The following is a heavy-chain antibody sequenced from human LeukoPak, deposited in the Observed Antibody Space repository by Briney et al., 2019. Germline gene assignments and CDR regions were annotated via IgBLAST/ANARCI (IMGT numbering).Heavy chain of an antibody. Sequence: RAGGSLRLSCAASGFTFDDYGMSWVRQAPGKGLEWVSGINWNGGSTGYADSVKGRFTISRDNAKNSLYLQMNSLRAEDTALYHCARDNNWNYYYYYMDVWGKGTTVTVSS. CDR1: GFTFDDYG. V-gene: IGHV3-20*01. CDR3: ARDNNWNYYYYYMDV. CDR2: INWNGGST. D-gene: IGHD1-20*01. J-gene: IGHJ6*03.